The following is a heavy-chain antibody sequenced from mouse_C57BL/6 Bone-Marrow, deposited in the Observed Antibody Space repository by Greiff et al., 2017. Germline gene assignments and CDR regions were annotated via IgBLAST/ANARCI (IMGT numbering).Heavy chain of an antibody. Sequence: EVQGVESGGDLVKPGGSLKLSCAASGFTFSSYGMSWVRQTPDKRLEWVATISSGGSYTYYPDSVKGRFTISRDNAKNTLYLQMSSLKSEDTAMYYCARPLYGSSLYYAMDYWGQGTSVTVAS. CDR1: GFTFSSYG. V-gene: IGHV5-6*01. CDR3: ARPLYGSSLYYAMDY. CDR2: ISSGGSYT. J-gene: IGHJ4*01. D-gene: IGHD1-1*01.